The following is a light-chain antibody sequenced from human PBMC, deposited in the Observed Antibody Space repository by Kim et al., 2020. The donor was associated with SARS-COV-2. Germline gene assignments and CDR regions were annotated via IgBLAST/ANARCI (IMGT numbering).Light chain of an antibody. CDR3: QAWDSSTASHV. J-gene: IGLJ1*01. V-gene: IGLV3-1*01. CDR1: KLGDKY. CDR2: QDS. Sequence: PGQTASITCSGDKLGDKYACWYQQKPGQSPVLVIYQDSKRPSGIPERFSGSNSGNTATLTISGTQAMDEADYYCQAWDSSTASHVFGTGTKVTVL.